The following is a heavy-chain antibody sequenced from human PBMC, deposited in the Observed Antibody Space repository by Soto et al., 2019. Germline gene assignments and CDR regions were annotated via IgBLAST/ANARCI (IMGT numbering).Heavy chain of an antibody. CDR3: AREGDSTGYSGHFDY. V-gene: IGHV3-7*01. J-gene: IGHJ4*02. D-gene: IGHD3-22*01. CDR2: IKEDGSEK. CDR1: GFTFSNYW. Sequence: VGSLRLSCAASGFTFSNYWMSWVRQARGQGLEWVANIKEDGSEKYYVDSVKGRFTISRDNPKSSLHLQLNSLRAEDTAVYYCAREGDSTGYSGHFDYWGQGTLVTVSS.